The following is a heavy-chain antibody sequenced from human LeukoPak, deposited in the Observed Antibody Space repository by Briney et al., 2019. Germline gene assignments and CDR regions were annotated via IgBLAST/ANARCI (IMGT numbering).Heavy chain of an antibody. Sequence: SGPTLVKPTQTLTLTCTFSGFSLTTSGVGVAWIRQPPGKALEWLALIYWDGDKRYSPSLESSLTITKDTSKNQVVLTLTNMDPVDTATYYCAHRRRSSGSGNWFDPWGQGTLVTVSS. J-gene: IGHJ5*02. CDR1: GFSLTTSGVG. V-gene: IGHV2-5*02. CDR3: AHRRRSSGSGNWFDP. CDR2: IYWDGDK. D-gene: IGHD3-10*01.